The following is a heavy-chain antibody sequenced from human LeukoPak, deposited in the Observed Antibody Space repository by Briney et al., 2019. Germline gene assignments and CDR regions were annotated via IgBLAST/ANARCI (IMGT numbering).Heavy chain of an antibody. CDR1: GGSISSYY. CDR2: IYTGGSI. V-gene: IGHV4-4*07. J-gene: IGHJ4*02. CDR3: ARGVSIVRGIHFDY. D-gene: IGHD3-10*02. Sequence: SETLSLTSTVSGGSISSYYWSWIRQPAGKTLEWIGHIYTGGSIDYNTSLKSRVTISLETSKNQFSLTLTSVTAADTATYYCARGVSIVRGIHFDYWGLGSLVTVSS.